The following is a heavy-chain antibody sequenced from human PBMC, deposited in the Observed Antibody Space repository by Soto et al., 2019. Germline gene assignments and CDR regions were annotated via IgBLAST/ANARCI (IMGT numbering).Heavy chain of an antibody. CDR3: GRRAEANGRIENDY. CDR2: SRNKANSYTT. V-gene: IGHV3-72*01. D-gene: IGHD2-15*01. Sequence: EVQLVESGGGLVQPGGSLRLSCAASGFTFSDHYMDWVRQAPGKGLEWVGRSRNKANSYTTGYAASMKGRFTVSRDHSRNSLDLQMNSLETEDTAVYYCGRRAEANGRIENDYWGQGPLVTVSS. CDR1: GFTFSDHY. J-gene: IGHJ4*02.